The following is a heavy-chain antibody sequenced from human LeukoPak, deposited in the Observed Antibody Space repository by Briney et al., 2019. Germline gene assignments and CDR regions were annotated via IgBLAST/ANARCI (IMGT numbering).Heavy chain of an antibody. CDR2: ISAYNGNT. J-gene: IGHJ4*02. Sequence: ASVKVSCKASGYTFTSYGISWVRQAPGQGLEWMGWISAYNGNTNYAQKLQGRVTMTTDKSTSTAYMDLRTMSSDDTAVYYCARARTYYDILTGYSKPNFFDYWGQGTLVTVSS. D-gene: IGHD3-9*01. CDR1: GYTFTSYG. CDR3: ARARTYYDILTGYSKPNFFDY. V-gene: IGHV1-18*01.